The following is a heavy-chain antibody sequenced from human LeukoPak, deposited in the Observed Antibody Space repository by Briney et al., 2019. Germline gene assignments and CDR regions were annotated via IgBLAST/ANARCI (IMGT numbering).Heavy chain of an antibody. CDR2: IYYSGST. V-gene: IGHV4-38-2*02. CDR1: GYSISSGYY. CDR3: ARARYFDWLNHFDY. J-gene: IGHJ4*02. Sequence: PSETLSLTCTVSGYSISSGYYWGWIRQPPGKGLEWIGSIYYSGSTYYNPSLKSRVTISVDTSKNQFSLKLSSVTAADTAVYYCARARYFDWLNHFDYWGQGTLVTVSS. D-gene: IGHD3-9*01.